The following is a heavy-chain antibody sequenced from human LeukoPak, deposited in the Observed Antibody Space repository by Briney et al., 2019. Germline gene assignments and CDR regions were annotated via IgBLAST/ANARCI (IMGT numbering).Heavy chain of an antibody. CDR3: ARDGWNYFAFDI. CDR1: GFTVSSNY. D-gene: IGHD1-7*01. V-gene: IGHV3-53*01. Sequence: GGSLRLSCAASGFTVSSNYMSWVRQAPGMGLEWVSVIYSGGSTYYADSVKGRFTISRDNSKNTLYLQMNSLRAEDTAVYYCARDGWNYFAFDIWGQGTMVTVSS. J-gene: IGHJ3*02. CDR2: IYSGGST.